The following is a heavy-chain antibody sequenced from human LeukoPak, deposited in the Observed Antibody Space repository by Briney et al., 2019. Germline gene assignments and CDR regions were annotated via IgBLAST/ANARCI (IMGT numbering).Heavy chain of an antibody. CDR1: GGSISSSTYH. D-gene: IGHD2-8*01. J-gene: IGHJ4*02. Sequence: SETLSLTCTVSGGSISSSTYHWGWIRQPPGEGLEWIGNICYTGSTYYNPVLKIRVPISISTSRNQFSLKLNSVTAADTAVYYCARSSNGIPCDYWGQGTLVTVSS. CDR2: ICYTGST. CDR3: ARSSNGIPCDY. V-gene: IGHV4-39*01.